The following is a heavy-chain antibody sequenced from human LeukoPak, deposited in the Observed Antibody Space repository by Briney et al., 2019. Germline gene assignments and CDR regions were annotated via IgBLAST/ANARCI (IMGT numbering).Heavy chain of an antibody. D-gene: IGHD1-26*01. CDR2: TYYRSQWFD. Sequence: ASQTLSLTCAISGDSVSNNRASWGWIRQSPSRGLEWLGRTYYRSQWFDDYRPSVRSRITINPDTSKNQFSLQMNSVTPEDTAAYYCVRIRGLGLFDYWGQGTLVTVSS. V-gene: IGHV6-1*01. J-gene: IGHJ4*02. CDR1: GDSVSNNRAS. CDR3: VRIRGLGLFDY.